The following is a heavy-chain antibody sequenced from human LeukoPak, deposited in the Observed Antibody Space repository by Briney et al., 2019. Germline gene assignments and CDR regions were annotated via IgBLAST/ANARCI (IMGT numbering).Heavy chain of an antibody. D-gene: IGHD3-3*01. CDR1: GGSFSGYY. V-gene: IGHV4-34*01. CDR2: INHSGST. Sequence: SETLSLTCAVYGGSFSGYYWSWIRQPPGKGLEWIGEINHSGSTNYNPSLKSRVTISVDTSKNQFSLKLSSVTAADTAVYYCARVPTLRPPDYWGHGTLVTVSS. CDR3: ARVPTLRPPDY. J-gene: IGHJ4*01.